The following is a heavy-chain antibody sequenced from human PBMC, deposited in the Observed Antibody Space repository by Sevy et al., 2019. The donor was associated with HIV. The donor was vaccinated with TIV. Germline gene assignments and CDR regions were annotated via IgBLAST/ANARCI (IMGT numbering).Heavy chain of an antibody. V-gene: IGHV3-15*01. CDR2: IKSKTDGGTT. CDR3: TTDVRCSSTSCYTW. CDR1: GFTFSNAW. J-gene: IGHJ4*02. D-gene: IGHD2-2*02. Sequence: GGSLRLSCAASGFTFSNAWMSWVRQAPGKGLEWVGRIKSKTDGGTTDYAAPMKGRFTISRDDSKNTLYLQMNSLKTEDTAVYYCTTDVRCSSTSCYTWWGQGTLVTVSS.